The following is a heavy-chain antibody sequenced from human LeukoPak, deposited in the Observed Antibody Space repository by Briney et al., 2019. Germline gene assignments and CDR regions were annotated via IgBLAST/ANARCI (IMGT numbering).Heavy chain of an antibody. J-gene: IGHJ3*01. CDR3: ARIYYDSNNYPPGL. CDR2: ISLSGIT. Sequence: PSETLSLTCTVSGGSISSRNHNWGWVRQPPGKGLEWIGTISLSGITNYNPSLRSRVTISVDTSKNQFSLNLSSVTAADTAVYYCARIYYDSNNYPPGLWGQGTMVTVSA. V-gene: IGHV4-39*01. D-gene: IGHD3-22*01. CDR1: GGSISSRNHN.